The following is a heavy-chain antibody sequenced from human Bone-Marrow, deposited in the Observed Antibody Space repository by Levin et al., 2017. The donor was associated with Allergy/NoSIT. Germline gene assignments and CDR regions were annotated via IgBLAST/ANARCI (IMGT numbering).Heavy chain of an antibody. CDR1: GGSVSSGSYY. V-gene: IGHV4-61*01. CDR2: IYYSGST. J-gene: IGHJ6*02. CDR3: ARDVVGAKLGIVYYYGMDV. Sequence: PSETLSLTCTVSGGSVSSGSYYWSWIRQPPGKGLEWIGYIYYSGSTNYNPSLKSRVTISVDTSKNQFSLKLSSVTAADTAVYYCARDVVGAKLGIVYYYGMDVWGQGTTVTVSS. D-gene: IGHD1-26*01.